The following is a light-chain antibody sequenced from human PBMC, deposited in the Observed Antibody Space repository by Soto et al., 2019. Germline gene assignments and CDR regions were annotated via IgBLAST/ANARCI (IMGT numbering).Light chain of an antibody. J-gene: IGKJ5*01. Sequence: DIQMTQSPSSLSASVGDRVTITCQASQNINNYLNWYQQKPGRAPKLLIYDASNLEAGVLSRFRGSGSGTDFTFTISRLQPEDIATYYCQQYENLPTFGQGTRLESK. CDR1: QNINNY. V-gene: IGKV1-33*01. CDR2: DAS. CDR3: QQYENLPT.